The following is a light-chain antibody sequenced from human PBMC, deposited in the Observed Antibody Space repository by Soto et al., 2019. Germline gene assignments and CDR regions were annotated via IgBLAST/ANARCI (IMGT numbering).Light chain of an antibody. CDR2: GAS. CDR3: QQYGSSPPWT. CDR1: QSISTK. J-gene: IGKJ1*01. Sequence: EIVMTQFPDTLSKSPGESATFSCRASQSISTKLAWYQQRPGQAPRLLIYGASSRANGIPDRFSGSGSGTDFTLTISRLEPEDFAVYYCQQYGSSPPWTFGQGTKVDIK. V-gene: IGKV3-20*01.